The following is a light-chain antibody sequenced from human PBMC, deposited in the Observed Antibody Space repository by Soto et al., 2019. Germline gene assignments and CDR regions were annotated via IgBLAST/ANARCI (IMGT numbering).Light chain of an antibody. CDR2: VVS. J-gene: IGLJ1*01. CDR3: CSYAGSYTFPYV. CDR1: SSDVGGYNY. V-gene: IGLV2-11*01. Sequence: QSVLTQPRSVSGSPGQSVTISCTGTSSDVGGYNYVSWYQKHPSKAPKLMIYVVSKRPSGVLDRFSGSKSGNTASLTISGLQAEDEADYYCCSYAGSYTFPYVFGTGTKVTVL.